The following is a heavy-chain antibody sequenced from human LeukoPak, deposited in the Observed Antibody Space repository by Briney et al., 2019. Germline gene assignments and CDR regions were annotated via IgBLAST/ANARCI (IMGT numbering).Heavy chain of an antibody. CDR2: IIPIFGIA. J-gene: IGHJ5*02. V-gene: IGHV1-69*04. CDR1: GGTFSSYT. Sequence: GASVKVSCKASGGTFSSYTISWVRQAPGQGLEWMGRIIPIFGIANYAQKFQGRVTITADKSTSTAYMEPSSLRSEDTAVYYCARDPYDILTGYNWFDPWGQGTLVTVSS. CDR3: ARDPYDILTGYNWFDP. D-gene: IGHD3-9*01.